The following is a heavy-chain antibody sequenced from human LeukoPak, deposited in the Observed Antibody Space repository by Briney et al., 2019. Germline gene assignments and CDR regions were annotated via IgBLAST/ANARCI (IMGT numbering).Heavy chain of an antibody. CDR1: GYTFTGYY. V-gene: IGHV1-2*02. CDR3: ARIALPSYYDSSGYYHFDS. CDR2: INLNRGGT. J-gene: IGHJ4*02. Sequence: ASVKVSCKASGYTFTGYYMHGVRQAPGQGLEWRGWINLNRGGTNYAQKFEGTVTMTTDTSTSPASMAPSSLTSEDPAVYQCARIALPSYYDSSGYYHFDSSGPGTLVTASS. D-gene: IGHD3-22*01.